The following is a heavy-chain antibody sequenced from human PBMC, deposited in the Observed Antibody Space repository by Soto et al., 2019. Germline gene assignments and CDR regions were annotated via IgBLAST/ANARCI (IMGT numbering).Heavy chain of an antibody. CDR3: ARGGGVGVAGSAAFDM. CDR2: INPATGAA. CDR1: GYPVTAYY. V-gene: IGHV1-2*02. D-gene: IGHD3-3*01. J-gene: IGHJ3*02. Sequence: QLHLVQSGAVVKKPGASVTVSCSASGYPVTAYYMHWVRQAPGRGLEWMGGINPATGAAKYTQTFQGRVTMPRATSTSTVFMELGGPASGDTAVFYCARGGGVGVAGSAAFDMWGQGTLVTVSS.